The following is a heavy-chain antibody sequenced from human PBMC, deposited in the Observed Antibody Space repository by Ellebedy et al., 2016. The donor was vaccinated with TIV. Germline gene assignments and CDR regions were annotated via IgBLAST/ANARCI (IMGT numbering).Heavy chain of an antibody. J-gene: IGHJ6*02. CDR1: GFTLSSYS. D-gene: IGHD2-8*01. CDR3: VRVYGYYYGMDV. Sequence: GGSLRLXCAASGFTLSSYSMNWVRQAPGKGLEWVSYISSGSNTIYYADSVKGRFTISRDNAKNSLYLQMNSLRDEDTAVYYCVRVYGYYYGMDVWGQGTTVTVSS. V-gene: IGHV3-48*02. CDR2: ISSGSNTI.